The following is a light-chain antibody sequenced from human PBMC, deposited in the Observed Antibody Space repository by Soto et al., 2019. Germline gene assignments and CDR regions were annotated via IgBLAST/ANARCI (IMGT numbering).Light chain of an antibody. CDR3: TSWTTSATMI. CDR1: SSDIGAYNF. CDR2: GVN. Sequence: QSALTQPASGSGSPGQSITISCTGTSSDIGAYNFVSWYQQHPGKAPKLMLYGVNIRPSGVSNRFSGSKSGNTASLTISGLQAEDEADYYCTSWTTSATMIFGGGTKLAVL. J-gene: IGLJ2*01. V-gene: IGLV2-14*03.